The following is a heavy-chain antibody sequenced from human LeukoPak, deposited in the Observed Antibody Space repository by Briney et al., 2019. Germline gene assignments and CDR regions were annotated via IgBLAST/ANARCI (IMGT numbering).Heavy chain of an antibody. V-gene: IGHV1-18*01. D-gene: IGHD6-19*01. CDR3: ARPDSSGWYNHPLGY. J-gene: IGHJ4*02. Sequence: ASVKVSCKASGYTFTSYGISWVRQAPGQGLEWMGWISAYNGNTNYAQKLQGRVTMTTDTSTSTAYMELRSLRSDDTAVYYCARPDSSGWYNHPLGYWGQGTLVTVSS. CDR1: GYTFTSYG. CDR2: ISAYNGNT.